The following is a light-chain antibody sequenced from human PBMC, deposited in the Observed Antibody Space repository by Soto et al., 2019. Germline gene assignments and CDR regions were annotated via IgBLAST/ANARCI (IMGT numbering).Light chain of an antibody. J-gene: IGKJ2*01. CDR2: AAS. CDR3: QQSSSTPHT. Sequence: DIQMTQSPSSLSASVGDTVTITCRASQSISNFLHWYQQKPGKAPKLLIYAASSLQSGVPSRFSGSGSATEFTLTISSLQPEDFATYYCQQSSSTPHTFGQGTKLVIK. V-gene: IGKV1-39*01. CDR1: QSISNF.